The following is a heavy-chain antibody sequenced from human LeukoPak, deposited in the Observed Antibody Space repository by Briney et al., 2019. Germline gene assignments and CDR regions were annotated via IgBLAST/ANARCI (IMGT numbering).Heavy chain of an antibody. D-gene: IGHD6-6*01. J-gene: IGHJ6*03. CDR3: ARGADWQLLEYYYYYMDV. CDR2: IIPMFGTR. Sequence: SVKVSCKASGYTFTDYYMHWVRQAPGQGLEWMGGIIPMFGTRTYAPKFQGRVTINVDISTTTAYMEVSSLRYEDTAMYYCARGADWQLLEYYYYYMDVWGKGTAVTVSS. V-gene: IGHV1-69*06. CDR1: GYTFTDYY.